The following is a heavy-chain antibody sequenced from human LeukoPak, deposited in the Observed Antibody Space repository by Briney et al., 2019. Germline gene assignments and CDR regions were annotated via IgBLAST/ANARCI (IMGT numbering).Heavy chain of an antibody. CDR2: IGYTGDST. Sequence: GGSLRLSCAASGFTFSSYAMNWVRQAPGKGLEWVSGIGYTGDSTFYADSLKGRFTVSTDSTKNTLFLHMNSLRAEDTALYYCAKSPTVDAAFDIWGQGTMVTVSS. V-gene: IGHV3-23*01. J-gene: IGHJ3*02. CDR3: AKSPTVDAAFDI. CDR1: GFTFSSYA. D-gene: IGHD4-23*01.